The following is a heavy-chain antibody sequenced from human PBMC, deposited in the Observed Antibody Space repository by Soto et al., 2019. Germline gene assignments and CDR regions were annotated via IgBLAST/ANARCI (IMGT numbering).Heavy chain of an antibody. CDR1: GFTFSNYE. D-gene: IGHD6-13*01. CDR3: ARRGYGSRWPNVYMDV. V-gene: IGHV3-64*01. Sequence: EAQLVESGGGLVQPGGSLRLSCAASGFTFSNYEMHWVRQAPGKGLEYVSGISNNGAHTDYAQSVNCRFTISRDNSENILYLQMGSLIAEDMALYYCARRGYGSRWPNVYMDVWGKGTTVTVSS. CDR2: ISNNGAHT. J-gene: IGHJ6*03.